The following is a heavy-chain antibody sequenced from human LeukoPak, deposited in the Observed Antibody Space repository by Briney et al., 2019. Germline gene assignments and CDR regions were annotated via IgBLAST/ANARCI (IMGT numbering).Heavy chain of an antibody. CDR3: ARTPHYYGSGSFDY. CDR2: ISSNGGST. D-gene: IGHD3-10*01. J-gene: IGHJ4*02. CDR1: GFTFSSYA. V-gene: IGHV3-64*01. Sequence: GGSLRLSCAASGFTFSSYAMHWVRQAPGKGLEYVSAISSNGGSTYYANSVKGRFTISRDSSKNTLYLQMGSLRAEDMAVYYCARTPHYYGSGSFDYWGQGTLVTVSS.